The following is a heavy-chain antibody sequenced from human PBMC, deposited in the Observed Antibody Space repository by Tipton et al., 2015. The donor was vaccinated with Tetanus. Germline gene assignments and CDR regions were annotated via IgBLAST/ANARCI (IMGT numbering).Heavy chain of an antibody. CDR2: ISNTGIHT. CDR3: AKDKRIVGATWSYFDY. V-gene: IGHV3-11*01. D-gene: IGHD1-26*01. CDR1: GFTFSDYY. J-gene: IGHJ4*02. Sequence: GSLRLSCAASGFTFSDYYMNWVRQTPGRGLEWVSYISNTGIHTYYADSVEGRFTISRDNAENTLYLQMNSLRAEDTAVYYCAKDKRIVGATWSYFDYWGQGTLVTVSS.